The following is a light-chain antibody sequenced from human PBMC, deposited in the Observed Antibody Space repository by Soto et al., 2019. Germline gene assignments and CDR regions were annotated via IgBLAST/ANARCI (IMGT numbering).Light chain of an antibody. Sequence: QSVLTQAPSASGTPGQRVTISCSGSSSNIGSNTVNWYQQLPGTAPKLLIYNNNQRPSGVPDRFSGSKSGTSASLAISGLQSEDEADYHCAAWDDSLNGWVFGGGTKLTVL. V-gene: IGLV1-44*01. CDR1: SSNIGSNT. CDR2: NNN. CDR3: AAWDDSLNGWV. J-gene: IGLJ3*02.